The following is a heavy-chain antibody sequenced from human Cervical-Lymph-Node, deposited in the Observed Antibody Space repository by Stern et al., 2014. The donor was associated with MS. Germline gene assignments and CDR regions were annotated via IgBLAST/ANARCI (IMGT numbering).Heavy chain of an antibody. V-gene: IGHV4-4*02. CDR1: GGSISSSNW. D-gene: IGHD6-13*01. CDR2: IYHSGST. Sequence: QLQLQESGPGLVKPSGTLSLTCAVSGGSISSSNWWSWVRQPPGKGLEWIGEIYHSGSTNYNPSLKSGVTISVDKSKNQFSRKRGSVTAADTAVYYCARDRQSIAAAGTSLGAFDIWGQGTMVTVSS. CDR3: ARDRQSIAAAGTSLGAFDI. J-gene: IGHJ3*02.